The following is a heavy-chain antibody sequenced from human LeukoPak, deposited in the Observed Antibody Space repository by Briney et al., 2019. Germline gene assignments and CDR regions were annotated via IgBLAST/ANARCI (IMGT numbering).Heavy chain of an antibody. D-gene: IGHD3-10*01. CDR3: ARGPNEWFGEYDN. CDR2: ISYDGSNK. V-gene: IGHV3-30*03. Sequence: GGSLRLSCAASGFTFSSYGMHWVRQAPGKGLEWVAVISYDGSNKYYADSVKGRFTISRDNTKNSLYLQMNSLRVEDTAVFYCARGPNEWFGEYDNWGQGTLVTVSS. J-gene: IGHJ4*02. CDR1: GFTFSSYG.